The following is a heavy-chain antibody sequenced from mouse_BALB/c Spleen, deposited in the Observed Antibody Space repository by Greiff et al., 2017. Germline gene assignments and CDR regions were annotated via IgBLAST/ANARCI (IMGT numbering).Heavy chain of an antibody. J-gene: IGHJ2*01. V-gene: IGHV5-17*02. CDR3: ARPASYGNYVYFDY. CDR1: GFTFSSFG. CDR2: ISSGSSTI. Sequence: EVMLVESGGGLVQPGGSRKLSCAASGFTFSSFGMHWVRQAPEKGLEWVAYISSGSSTIYYADTVKGRFTISRDNPKNTLFLQMTSLRSEDTAMYYCARPASYGNYVYFDYWGQGTTLTVSS. D-gene: IGHD2-10*01.